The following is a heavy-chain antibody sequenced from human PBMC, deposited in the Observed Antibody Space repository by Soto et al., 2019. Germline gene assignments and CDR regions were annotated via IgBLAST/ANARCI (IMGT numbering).Heavy chain of an antibody. CDR3: AREGLADPFDY. CDR2: INPSGGIT. D-gene: IGHD6-19*01. V-gene: IGHV1-46*03. Sequence: ASVKFSCKASGYTFTSYYMHWVRQAPGQVLECMVIINPSGGITSYXXKFQGRVXXTRDTSTSTVXMELSXLRSEDTAVYYCAREGLADPFDYWGQGTLVTDSS. CDR1: GYTFTSYY. J-gene: IGHJ4*02.